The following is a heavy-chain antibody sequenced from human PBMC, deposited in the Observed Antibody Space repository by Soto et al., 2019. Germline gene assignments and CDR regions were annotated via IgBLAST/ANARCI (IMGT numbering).Heavy chain of an antibody. CDR2: ISGSGGNT. V-gene: IGHV3-23*01. Sequence: EVQLLESGGGLVQPGGSLRLSCAASGFVFSSYAMSWVRQAPGRGLEWISTISGSGGNTYYADSVKGRFTIYRDNSKNTLNLQMNSLRAEDTALYYCAKDPRVHYYASGSSSHWGQGTLVTVSS. CDR3: AKDPRVHYYASGSSSH. J-gene: IGHJ4*02. CDR1: GFVFSSYA. D-gene: IGHD3-10*01.